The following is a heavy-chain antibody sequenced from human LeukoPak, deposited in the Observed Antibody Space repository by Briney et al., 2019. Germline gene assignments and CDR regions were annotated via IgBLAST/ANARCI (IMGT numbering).Heavy chain of an antibody. CDR2: ISAYNGNT. D-gene: IGHD4-11*01. J-gene: IGHJ4*02. V-gene: IGHV1-18*01. CDR3: ARDPGYDYSYYFDY. Sequence: ASVKVSCKASGYTFTSYGISWVRQAPGQGLEWMGWISAYNGNTNYAQKLQGRVTMTTDTSTSTAYMELRSLRSDDTAVYYCARDPGYDYSYYFDYWGQGTLVTVSS. CDR1: GYTFTSYG.